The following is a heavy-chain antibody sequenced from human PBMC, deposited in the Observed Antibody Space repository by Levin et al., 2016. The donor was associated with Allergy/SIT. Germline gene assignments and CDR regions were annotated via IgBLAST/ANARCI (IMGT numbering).Heavy chain of an antibody. CDR3: ARGNWVGFDY. V-gene: IGHV4-34*01. D-gene: IGHD7-27*01. CDR1: GGSFSGYY. J-gene: IGHJ4*02. Sequence: SETLSLTCAVYGGSFSGYYWSWIRQPPGKGLEWIGEINHSGSTNYNPSLKSRVTISVDTSKNQFSLKLSSVTAADTAVYYCARGNWVGFDYWGQGTLVTVSS. CDR2: INHSGST.